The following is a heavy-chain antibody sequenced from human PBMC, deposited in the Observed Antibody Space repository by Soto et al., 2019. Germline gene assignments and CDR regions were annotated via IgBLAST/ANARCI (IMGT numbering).Heavy chain of an antibody. CDR3: ARAATPTCHPSSSHYNGMDV. D-gene: IGHD2-15*01. Sequence: GGSLRLSCAASGFNFNNYNLHWVRQAPGKGLEWVAVVSYEGNNKYYGDSVKGRFTISKDESKTTGYLQMTNLRSEDTAKYYCARAATPTCHPSSSHYNGMDVWGLGTTVTVSS. J-gene: IGHJ6*02. V-gene: IGHV3-30*03. CDR1: GFNFNNYN. CDR2: VSYEGNNK.